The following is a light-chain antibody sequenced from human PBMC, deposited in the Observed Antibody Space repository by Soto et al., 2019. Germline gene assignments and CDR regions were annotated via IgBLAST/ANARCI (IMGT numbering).Light chain of an antibody. J-gene: IGLJ1*01. V-gene: IGLV1-51*01. CDR1: SFNIGNNY. CDR2: DNN. Sequence: QAVVTQPPSVSAAPGQKVTISCSGSSFNIGNNYVSWYQQLPGTAPKLLISDNNKRPSGIPDRFSGSKSGTSATLGITGLQTGDEADYYCGTWDSSLSAYVFGTGTKVTVL. CDR3: GTWDSSLSAYV.